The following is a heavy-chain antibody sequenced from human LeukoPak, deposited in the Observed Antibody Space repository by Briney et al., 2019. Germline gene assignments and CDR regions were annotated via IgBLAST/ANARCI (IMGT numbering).Heavy chain of an antibody. Sequence: SVKVSCKASGGTFSSYAISWVRQAPGQGLEWMGRIIPILGIANYAQKFQGRVMITADKSTSTAYMELSSLRSEDTAVYYCARVHYAYGMDVWGQGTMVTVSS. CDR1: GGTFSSYA. V-gene: IGHV1-69*04. CDR3: ARVHYAYGMDV. J-gene: IGHJ6*02. CDR2: IIPILGIA.